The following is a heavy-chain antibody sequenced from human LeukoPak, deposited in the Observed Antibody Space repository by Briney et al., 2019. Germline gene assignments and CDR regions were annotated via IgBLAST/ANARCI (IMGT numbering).Heavy chain of an antibody. D-gene: IGHD2-15*01. CDR3: ARGGSSGVPGQ. CDR1: GFTFSDSF. CDR2: ISHSGSNL. Sequence: GGSLRLSCAASGFTFSDSFMNWIRQAPGKGLEWLSYISHSGSNLDYAESVRGRFTISRDNANHSLYLQINSLRAEDTAVYYRARGGSSGVPGQWGQGTLVTVSS. J-gene: IGHJ4*02. V-gene: IGHV3-11*01.